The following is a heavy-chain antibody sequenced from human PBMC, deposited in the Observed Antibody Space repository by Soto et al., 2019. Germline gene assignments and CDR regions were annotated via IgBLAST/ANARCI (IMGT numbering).Heavy chain of an antibody. J-gene: IGHJ4*02. CDR2: IYHSGAT. CDR3: TILGGDFDS. D-gene: IGHD3-16*01. Sequence: SETLSLTCAVSGVSVGSEYWWTWVRQPPGKGLEWIGEIYHSGATNYNPSLKSRVTTFVDTSRNQFSLRLTSVTAADTAMYYCTILGGDFDSWGQGILVTVSS. CDR1: GVSVGSEYW. V-gene: IGHV4-4*02.